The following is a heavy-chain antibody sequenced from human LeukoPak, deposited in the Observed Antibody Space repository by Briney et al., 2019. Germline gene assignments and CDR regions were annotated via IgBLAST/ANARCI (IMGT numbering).Heavy chain of an antibody. CDR3: ARDAGSGTDWYYYYMDV. Sequence: GGSLRLSCAASGFTFSSYEMNWVRQAPGKGLEWVSYISSSGSTIYYADSVKGRFTISRDNAKNSLYLQMNSLRAEDTAVYYCARDAGSGTDWYYYYMDVWGKGTTVTVSS. CDR1: GFTFSSYE. D-gene: IGHD3-9*01. CDR2: ISSSGSTI. V-gene: IGHV3-48*03. J-gene: IGHJ6*03.